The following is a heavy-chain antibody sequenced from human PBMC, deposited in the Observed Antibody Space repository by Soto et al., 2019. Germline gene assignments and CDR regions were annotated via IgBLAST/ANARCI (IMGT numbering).Heavy chain of an antibody. CDR2: SIPIFGTA. Sequence: QVQLVQSGAEVKKPGASVKVSCKASGYTFTSYDINWVRQATGQGLEWMGGSIPIFGTADYAQKFQGRVTITADESTSTAYMELSSLRSEDTAVYYGARLPVADLYRDYWGQGTLVTVSS. D-gene: IGHD6-19*01. V-gene: IGHV1-69*01. CDR1: GYTFTSYD. J-gene: IGHJ4*02. CDR3: ARLPVADLYRDY.